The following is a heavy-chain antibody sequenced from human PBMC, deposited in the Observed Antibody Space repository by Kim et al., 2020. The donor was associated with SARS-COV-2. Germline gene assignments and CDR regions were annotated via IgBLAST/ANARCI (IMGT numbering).Heavy chain of an antibody. Sequence: SETLSLTCTVSGGSISSSSYYWGWIRQPPGKGLEWIGSIYYSGSTYYNPSLKSRVTISVDTSKNQFSLKLSSVTAADTAVYYCARQAVRGVIITYYFDYWGQGTLVTVSS. CDR2: IYYSGST. D-gene: IGHD3-10*01. CDR1: GGSISSSSYY. V-gene: IGHV4-39*01. J-gene: IGHJ4*02. CDR3: ARQAVRGVIITYYFDY.